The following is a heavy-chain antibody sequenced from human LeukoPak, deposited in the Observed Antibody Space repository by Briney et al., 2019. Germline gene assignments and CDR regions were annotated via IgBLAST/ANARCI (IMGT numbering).Heavy chain of an antibody. Sequence: SVKVSCKASGGTFSSYAISWVRQAPGQGLEWMGGIIPIFGTANYAQKFQGRVTITADESTSTAYMELSSLRSEDTAVCYCAIEDSSGYSEVAFDIWGQGTMVTVSS. J-gene: IGHJ3*02. D-gene: IGHD3-22*01. CDR2: IIPIFGTA. V-gene: IGHV1-69*13. CDR3: AIEDSSGYSEVAFDI. CDR1: GGTFSSYA.